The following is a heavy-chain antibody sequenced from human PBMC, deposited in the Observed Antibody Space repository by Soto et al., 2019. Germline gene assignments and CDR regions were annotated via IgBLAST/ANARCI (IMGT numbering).Heavy chain of an antibody. CDR3: ARAGRWLPAFNFDY. D-gene: IGHD3-10*01. CDR1: GVSIDSSYW. J-gene: IGHJ4*02. CDR2: MSHGGST. V-gene: IGHV4-4*02. Sequence: PSETLSLTCDVSGVSIDSSYWWGWVRQPPGRDLEWLGDMSHGGSTNYNPSLKSRVTISVDTSKNQFSLKLSSVTAADTAVYYCARAGRWLPAFNFDYWGQGTLVTVS.